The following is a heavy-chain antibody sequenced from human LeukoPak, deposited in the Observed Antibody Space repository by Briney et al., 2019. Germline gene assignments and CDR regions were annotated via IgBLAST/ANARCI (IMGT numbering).Heavy chain of an antibody. CDR2: IIPVFGIA. J-gene: IGHJ3*02. Sequence: ASVKVSCKASGGTFSSYALSWVRQAPGQGLEWMGRIIPVFGIANYAQKFQGRVTITADKSTRTAYMELSSLRSEDTAVYYCARAVGVGDSSGHHYGAFDIWGHGTMVTVSS. CDR3: ARAVGVGDSSGHHYGAFDI. V-gene: IGHV1-69*04. D-gene: IGHD3-22*01. CDR1: GGTFSSYA.